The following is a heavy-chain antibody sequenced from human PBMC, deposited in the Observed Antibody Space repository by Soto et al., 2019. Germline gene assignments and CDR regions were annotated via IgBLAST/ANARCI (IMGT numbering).Heavy chain of an antibody. CDR1: GFTFSSYA. CDR3: AYSSTPFDY. J-gene: IGHJ4*02. Sequence: EVQLLESGGGLVQPGGSLRLSCAASGFTFSSYAMSWVRQAPGKGLEWVSTISGSGGSTYYADSVKGRFTISRDNSKNTLELQMNSRRAEDTAVYYCAYSSTPFDYWGQGTLVTVSS. V-gene: IGHV3-23*01. CDR2: ISGSGGST. D-gene: IGHD6-13*01.